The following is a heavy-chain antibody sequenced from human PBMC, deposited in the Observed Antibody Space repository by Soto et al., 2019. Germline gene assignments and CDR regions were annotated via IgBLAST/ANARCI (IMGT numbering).Heavy chain of an antibody. CDR1: GFTFSSYA. CDR2: ISYDGSNK. Sequence: GGSLRLSCAASGFTFSSYAMHWVRQAPGKGLEWVAVISYDGSNKYYADPVKGRFTISRDNSKNTLYLQMNSLRAEDTAVYYCARDLYCSGGSCYSYGMDVWGQGTTVTVSS. J-gene: IGHJ6*02. D-gene: IGHD2-15*01. V-gene: IGHV3-30-3*01. CDR3: ARDLYCSGGSCYSYGMDV.